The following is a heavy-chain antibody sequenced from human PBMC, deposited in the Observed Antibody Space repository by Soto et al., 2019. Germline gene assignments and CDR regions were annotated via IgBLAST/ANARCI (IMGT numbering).Heavy chain of an antibody. Sequence: SVKVSCKASGGTIRSYAISWVRQAPGQGIEWMGGIIPIFGTANYAQKFQGRVTITADESTSTAYMELSSLRSEDTAVYYCARTIIAARRARHLQLDYSGQGSIVTVSA. J-gene: IGHJ4*02. CDR1: GGTIRSYA. CDR2: IIPIFGTA. CDR3: ARTIIAARRARHLQLDY. D-gene: IGHD6-6*01. V-gene: IGHV1-69*13.